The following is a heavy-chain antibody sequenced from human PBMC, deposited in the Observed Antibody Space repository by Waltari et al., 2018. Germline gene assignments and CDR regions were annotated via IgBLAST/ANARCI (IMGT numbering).Heavy chain of an antibody. CDR1: GGSISSHY. V-gene: IGHV4-59*11. J-gene: IGHJ4*02. Sequence: QVQLQESGPGLVKPSETLSLTCTVSGGSISSHYWRWIRPPPGKGLDWIGDSYYSGSTNYNPTLKSRVTISVDTAKNQFSLKLSSVTAADTAVYYCAGSATIAAAGYWGQGTLVTVSS. D-gene: IGHD6-13*01. CDR3: AGSATIAAAGY. CDR2: SYYSGST.